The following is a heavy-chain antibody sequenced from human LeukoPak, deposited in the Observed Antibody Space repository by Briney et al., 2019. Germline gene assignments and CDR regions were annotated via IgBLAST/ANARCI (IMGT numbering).Heavy chain of an antibody. CDR3: ARDLTYDMEV. J-gene: IGHJ6*02. Sequence: PGGSLRLSCAASGFTFSSSWMHWVRQAPGKGLVWVSHINSDGSRTTCADSVKGRFTISRDNAKNTLYLQMNSLRVDDTAVYYCARDLTYDMEVWGQGTTVTVSS. V-gene: IGHV3-74*01. CDR1: GFTFSSSW. CDR2: INSDGSRT.